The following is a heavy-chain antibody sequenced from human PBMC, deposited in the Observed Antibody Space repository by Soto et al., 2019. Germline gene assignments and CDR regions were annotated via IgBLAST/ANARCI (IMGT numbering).Heavy chain of an antibody. CDR3: ARSGYSSGWYHWYFDF. V-gene: IGHV1-3*01. J-gene: IGHJ2*01. CDR1: GYTLTGYY. D-gene: IGHD6-19*01. CDR2: INAGNGNT. Sequence: AAVMISCKASGYTLTGYYMHWVRQAPLQRLEWMGWINAGNGNTKYSQKCQGRVTITRDTSASTAYMELNSLRSEDTAVYYCARSGYSSGWYHWYFDFWGRGTLVTVSS.